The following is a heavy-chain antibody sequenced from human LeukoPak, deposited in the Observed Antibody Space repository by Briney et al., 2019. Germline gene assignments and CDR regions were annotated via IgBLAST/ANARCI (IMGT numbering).Heavy chain of an antibody. Sequence: PGGSLRLSCAASGFTFSSYAMSWVRQAPGKGLEWVSAISGSGGSTYYADSVKGRFTISRDNSKNTLYLQMNSLRAEDTAVYYCAKEGGGGYYDSSGYSTNHFDYWGQGTLVTVSS. CDR2: ISGSGGST. J-gene: IGHJ4*02. CDR3: AKEGGGGYYDSSGYSTNHFDY. V-gene: IGHV3-23*01. CDR1: GFTFSSYA. D-gene: IGHD3-22*01.